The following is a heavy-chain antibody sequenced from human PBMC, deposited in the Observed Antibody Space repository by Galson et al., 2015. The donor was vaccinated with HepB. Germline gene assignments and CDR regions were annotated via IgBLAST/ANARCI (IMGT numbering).Heavy chain of an antibody. CDR1: GFTFSDAW. J-gene: IGHJ6*03. CDR3: TTLPPPPEYCSSTSCYKGDYYYYYYMDV. Sequence: SLRLSCAASGFTFSDAWMNWVRQAPGKGLEWVGRIKSKTDGGTTDYAAPVKGRFTISRDDSKNTLYLQMNSLKTEDTAVYYCTTLPPPPEYCSSTSCYKGDYYYYYYMDVWGKGTTVTVSS. D-gene: IGHD2-2*02. V-gene: IGHV3-15*07. CDR2: IKSKTDGGTT.